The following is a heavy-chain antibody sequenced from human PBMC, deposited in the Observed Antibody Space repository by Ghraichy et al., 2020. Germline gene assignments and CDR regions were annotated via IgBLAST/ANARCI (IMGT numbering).Heavy chain of an antibody. Sequence: GESLNISCVASGLMFSPNTMNWVRQAPGKGLEWVSSITSSTRYIYYEDSGKGRFTIPRENAQNSLYLQMNSLRAEETAVYYCSRGGGAGTPVLYHMDVWGLGTTVTVSS. CDR2: ITSSTRYI. D-gene: IGHD6-19*01. V-gene: IGHV3-21*01. CDR1: GLMFSPNT. J-gene: IGHJ6*02. CDR3: SRGGGAGTPVLYHMDV.